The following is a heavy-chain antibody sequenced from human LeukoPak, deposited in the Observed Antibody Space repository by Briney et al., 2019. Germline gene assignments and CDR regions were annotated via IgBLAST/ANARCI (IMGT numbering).Heavy chain of an antibody. J-gene: IGHJ4*02. CDR2: IRFDGGNK. CDR1: GFTFSSYG. Sequence: GGSLRLSCAASGFTFSSYGMHWVRQAPGKGLEWVTFIRFDGGNKNYADAVKGRFTISRDNSKNTLYLQMNSLRAEDTAVYYCAREGMVRGVIPDYWGQGTLVTVSS. D-gene: IGHD3-10*01. V-gene: IGHV3-30*02. CDR3: AREGMVRGVIPDY.